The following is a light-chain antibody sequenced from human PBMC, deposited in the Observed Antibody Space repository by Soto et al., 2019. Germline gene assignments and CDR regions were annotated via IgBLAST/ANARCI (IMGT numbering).Light chain of an antibody. V-gene: IGKV3-15*01. CDR3: QQYDRWPIT. J-gene: IGKJ4*01. CDR2: GAS. CDR1: QGVSRK. Sequence: DIVMTQSPATLSVAPGERGTFSCRASQGVSRKLAWYQHKPGQAPRLLISGASTRGTGIPARFSGSGSGTEFTLTISSLQSEDFAIYDCQQYDRWPITFGGGTKVEIK.